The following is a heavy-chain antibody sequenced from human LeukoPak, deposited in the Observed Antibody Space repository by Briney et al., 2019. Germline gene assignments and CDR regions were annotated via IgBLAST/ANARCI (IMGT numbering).Heavy chain of an antibody. Sequence: GGSLKLSCAASGFTFSGSAMHWVRQASGKGLEWVGRIRSKANSYATAYAASVKGRFTISRDDSKNTAYLQMNSLKTEDTAVYYCTRLTRGIAAGGLYYYGMDVWGQGTTVTVSS. CDR2: IRSKANSYAT. V-gene: IGHV3-73*01. CDR1: GFTFSGSA. J-gene: IGHJ6*02. D-gene: IGHD6-13*01. CDR3: TRLTRGIAAGGLYYYGMDV.